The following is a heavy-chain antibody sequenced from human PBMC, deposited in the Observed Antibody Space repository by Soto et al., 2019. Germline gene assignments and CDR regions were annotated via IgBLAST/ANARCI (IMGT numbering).Heavy chain of an antibody. Sequence: EVQLVETGGGLTHPGGSLRLSCAASGFTVSAHYMSWVRQAPGKGLEWVSDIYSSGSTYYADSVKGRFTISRDNSKNTLYLQLNSLRAEDTAVYYCARATGPFDYWGQGTLVTVSS. V-gene: IGHV3-53*02. CDR3: ARATGPFDY. J-gene: IGHJ4*02. D-gene: IGHD4-4*01. CDR2: IYSSGST. CDR1: GFTVSAHY.